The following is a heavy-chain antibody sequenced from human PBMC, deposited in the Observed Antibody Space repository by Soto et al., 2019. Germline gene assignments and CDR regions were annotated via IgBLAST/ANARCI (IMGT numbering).Heavy chain of an antibody. CDR3: ARQLNWNDVGYFDS. Sequence: SETLSLTCTVSGGSISSSSCYWGWIRQPPGKGLEMIGFIYFSGSTYYNTSLQSRLTISVDTSKNQFSLKLSSVTAADTAVYYCARQLNWNDVGYFDSGGKETLVTLSS. CDR1: GGSISSSSCY. D-gene: IGHD1-1*01. J-gene: IGHJ4*02. V-gene: IGHV4-39*01. CDR2: IYFSGST.